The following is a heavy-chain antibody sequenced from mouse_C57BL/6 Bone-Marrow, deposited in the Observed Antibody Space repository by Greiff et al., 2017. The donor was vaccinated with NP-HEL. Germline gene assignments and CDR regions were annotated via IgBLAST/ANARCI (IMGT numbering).Heavy chain of an antibody. CDR1: GYAFTNYL. D-gene: IGHD2-4*01. Sequence: VQLHQSGAELVRPGTSVKVSCKASGYAFTNYLIEWVKQRPGQGLEWIGVINPGRGGTNYNEKFKGKATLTADKSSSTAYMQLSSLTSEDSAVYFCARGGIYYDYAWFAYWGQGTLVTVSA. CDR2: INPGRGGT. V-gene: IGHV1-54*01. J-gene: IGHJ3*01. CDR3: ARGGIYYDYAWFAY.